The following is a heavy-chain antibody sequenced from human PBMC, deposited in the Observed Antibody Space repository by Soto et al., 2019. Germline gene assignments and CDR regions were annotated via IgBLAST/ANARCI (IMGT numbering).Heavy chain of an antibody. CDR1: GFTFSSYA. CDR2: ISSNGGST. Sequence: GGSLRLSCSASGFTFSSYAMHWVRQAPGKGLEYVSAISSNGGSTYYADSVKGRFTISRDSSKNTLYLQMSSLRAEDTAVYYCVKDLNDYVWGSYRSSPYYYYGMDVWGQGTTVTVS. J-gene: IGHJ6*02. V-gene: IGHV3-64D*06. D-gene: IGHD3-16*02. CDR3: VKDLNDYVWGSYRSSPYYYYGMDV.